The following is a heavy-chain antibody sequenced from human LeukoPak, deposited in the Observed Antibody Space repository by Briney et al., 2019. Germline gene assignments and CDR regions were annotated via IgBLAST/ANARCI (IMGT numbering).Heavy chain of an antibody. D-gene: IGHD1-26*01. CDR2: INTGNGDT. Sequence: ASVKVSCKASGYTFTGYAMDWVRQAPGQRLEWMGWINTGNGDTKYSQKVQGRVTITRDTSATTAYMELSSLRSEDTAVYYCARAPGSGSYSVFDYWGQGTLVTVSS. CDR1: GYTFTGYA. CDR3: ARAPGSGSYSVFDY. V-gene: IGHV1-3*04. J-gene: IGHJ4*02.